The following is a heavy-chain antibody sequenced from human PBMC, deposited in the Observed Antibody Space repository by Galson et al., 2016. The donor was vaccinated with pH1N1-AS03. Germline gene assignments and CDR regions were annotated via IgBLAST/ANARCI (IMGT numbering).Heavy chain of an antibody. J-gene: IGHJ3*02. CDR3: ARGRYSAFDI. V-gene: IGHV6-1*01. Sequence: CAISGDSVSSNIDAWNWIRQSPSGGLEWLGRTYWRSKWYNDYAVSVKSRITINTDTSKNQSSLQLNSVTPDDTAVYYCARGRYSAFDIWGQGTMVAVSS. CDR2: TYWRSKWYN. D-gene: IGHD1-1*01. CDR1: GDSVSSNIDA.